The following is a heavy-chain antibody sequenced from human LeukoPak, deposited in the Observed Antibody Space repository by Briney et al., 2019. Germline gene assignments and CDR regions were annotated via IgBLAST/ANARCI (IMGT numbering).Heavy chain of an antibody. CDR2: IYHSGSG. CDR3: ARVVSVALTTVVTPSWFDP. V-gene: IGHV4-38-2*02. D-gene: IGHD4-23*01. Sequence: SETLSLTCTVSGFSISSGYYWGWIRQPPGKGLEWIGTIYHSGSGYYNPSLKSRVTISVDTSKNQFSLKLTSVTAADTAVYFCARVVSVALTTVVTPSWFDPWGQGTLVTVSS. CDR1: GFSISSGYY. J-gene: IGHJ5*02.